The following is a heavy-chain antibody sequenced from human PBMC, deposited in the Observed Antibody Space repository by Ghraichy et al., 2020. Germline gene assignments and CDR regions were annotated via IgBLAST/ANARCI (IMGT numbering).Heavy chain of an antibody. CDR3: VKADTSYRRYYYALDV. D-gene: IGHD3-10*01. Sequence: GGSLRLSCAAFGFIFDDYAMHWVRQAPGKGLEWVSGISWNNDNIGYADSVKGRFTISRDNAKNSLYLQMNSLRPEDTALYYCVKADTSYRRYYYALDVWGQGTTVTVSS. CDR2: ISWNNDNI. V-gene: IGHV3-9*01. J-gene: IGHJ6*02. CDR1: GFIFDDYA.